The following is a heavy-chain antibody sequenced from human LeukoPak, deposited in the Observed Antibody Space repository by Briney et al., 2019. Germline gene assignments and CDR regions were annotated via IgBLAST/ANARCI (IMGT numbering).Heavy chain of an antibody. Sequence: SETLSLTCTVSGGSISSYYLSWIRQPPGKGLEWIGYIYYSGSTNYNPSLKSRVTISVDKSKNQFSLKLSSVTAADTAVYYCARGGYCSGGSCYDYWGQGTLVTVSS. CDR3: ARGGYCSGGSCYDY. V-gene: IGHV4-59*12. D-gene: IGHD2-15*01. CDR1: GGSISSYY. J-gene: IGHJ4*02. CDR2: IYYSGST.